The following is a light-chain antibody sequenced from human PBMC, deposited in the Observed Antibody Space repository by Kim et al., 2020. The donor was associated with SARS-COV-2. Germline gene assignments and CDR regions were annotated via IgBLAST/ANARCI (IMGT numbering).Light chain of an antibody. CDR2: DAS. V-gene: IGKV3-11*01. Sequence: EIVSTQSPAPLPLSPGERTTLTCRASQSVGTYLAWYQQKPGQAPRLLMYDASNRATGIPARFSGSGSGTDFTLNISSLEPEDFAVYYCQHRSNWPITFGQGTRLEIK. J-gene: IGKJ5*01. CDR3: QHRSNWPIT. CDR1: QSVGTY.